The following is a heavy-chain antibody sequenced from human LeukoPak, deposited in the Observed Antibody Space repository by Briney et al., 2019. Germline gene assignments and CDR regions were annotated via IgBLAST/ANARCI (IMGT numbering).Heavy chain of an antibody. V-gene: IGHV3-21*01. CDR3: ARDRIAYSSGWYDY. D-gene: IGHD6-19*01. CDR2: ISSSSSYI. Sequence: GGSLRLSCAASGFIFSSYSMSWVRQAPGKGLEWVSSISSSSSYIYYADSVKGRFTISRDNAKNSLYLQMNSLRAEDTAVYYCARDRIAYSSGWYDYWGQGTLVTVSS. J-gene: IGHJ4*02. CDR1: GFIFSSYS.